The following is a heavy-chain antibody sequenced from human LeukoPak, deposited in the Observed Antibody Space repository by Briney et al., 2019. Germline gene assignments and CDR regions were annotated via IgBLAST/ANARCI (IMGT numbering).Heavy chain of an antibody. CDR2: IYSGGGT. D-gene: IGHD4-23*01. V-gene: IGHV3-53*01. Sequence: GGSLRLSCAASGFTLSADDMSWVRQAPGRGLEWVSVIYSGGGTYYANSVKGRFTIPRDTSKNTLFLQLSSLRAEDTAMYHFARGGPAYGGNHNWFDPWGQGTLVTVSS. CDR3: ARGGPAYGGNHNWFDP. CDR1: GFTLSADD. J-gene: IGHJ5*02.